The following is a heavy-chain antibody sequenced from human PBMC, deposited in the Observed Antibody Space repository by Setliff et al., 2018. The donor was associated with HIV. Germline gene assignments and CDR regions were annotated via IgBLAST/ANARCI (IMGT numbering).Heavy chain of an antibody. V-gene: IGHV4-59*01. CDR2: IYYTGST. Sequence: PSETLSLTCTVSGGSMSSYYWSWIRQPPGKGLEWIGSIYYTGSTDYNPSLMSRVTISLDTPKNQFSLKLNSVIAADTAVYYCARNRAPSSLWGQGTLVTVSS. J-gene: IGHJ4*02. D-gene: IGHD3-10*01. CDR1: GGSMSSYY. CDR3: ARNRAPSSL.